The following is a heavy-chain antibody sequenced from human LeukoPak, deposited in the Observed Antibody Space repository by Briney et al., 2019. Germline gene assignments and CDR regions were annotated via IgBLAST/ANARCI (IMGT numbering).Heavy chain of an antibody. CDR2: TYYRSRWYN. CDR1: GDSVSSNSAA. V-gene: IGHV6-1*01. J-gene: IGHJ5*02. CDR3: ARRLTQYDCFDP. D-gene: IGHD2-2*01. Sequence: SQTLSLTCAISGDSVSSNSAAWNWIRQSPSRGLEWLGRTYYRSRWYNDYVVSVRGRITVNPDTSKNQFSLHLNSVTPEDTAVYYCARRLTQYDCFDPWGQGILVTVSS.